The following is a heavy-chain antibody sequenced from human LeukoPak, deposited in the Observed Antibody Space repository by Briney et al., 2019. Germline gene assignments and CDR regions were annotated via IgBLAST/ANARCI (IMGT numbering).Heavy chain of an antibody. CDR2: ISYDGSNK. J-gene: IGHJ4*02. CDR1: GFTFSSYA. D-gene: IGHD1-14*01. CDR3: ARGRYISPESYFDY. Sequence: SGGSLRLSCAASGFTFSSYAMHWVRQAPGKGLEWVAVISYDGSNKYYADSVKGRFTISRDNSKNTLYLQMNSLRAGDTAVYYCARGRYISPESYFDYWGQGTLVTVSS. V-gene: IGHV3-30*01.